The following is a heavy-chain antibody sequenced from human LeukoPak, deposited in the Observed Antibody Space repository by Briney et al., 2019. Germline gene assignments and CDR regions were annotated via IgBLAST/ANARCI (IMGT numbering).Heavy chain of an antibody. CDR3: ARDGVYRSSAPDY. V-gene: IGHV3-48*01. Sequence: GGSLRLSCAASGFTFTSYSMNWVRQVPGKGLEWASYISGSGSTIYYADSVKGRFTISRDNAKDTLYLQMNSLRAEDTAVYYCARDGVYRSSAPDYWGQGTLVTVSS. D-gene: IGHD2-8*01. CDR1: GFTFTSYS. J-gene: IGHJ4*02. CDR2: ISGSGSTI.